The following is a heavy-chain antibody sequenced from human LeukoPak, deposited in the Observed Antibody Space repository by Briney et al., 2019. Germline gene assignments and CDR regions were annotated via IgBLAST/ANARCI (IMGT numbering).Heavy chain of an antibody. D-gene: IGHD3-9*01. CDR2: IYYSGST. Sequence: SETLSLTCTVSGGSISSYSWSWIRQPPGKGLEWIGYIYYSGSTNYNPSLKSRVTISVDTPKNQFSLKLSSVTAADMAAYYCASSYYDILTGYYSGFDPWGQGTLVTVSS. CDR3: ASSYYDILTGYYSGFDP. V-gene: IGHV4-59*01. J-gene: IGHJ5*02. CDR1: GGSISSYS.